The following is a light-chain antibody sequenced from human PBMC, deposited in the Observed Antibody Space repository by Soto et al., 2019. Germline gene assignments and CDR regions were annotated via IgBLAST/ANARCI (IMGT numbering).Light chain of an antibody. J-gene: IGKJ4*01. Sequence: EIVLTQSPATLSLSPGERATLSCGASQTVDKNYLGWYQQKPGLAPRLLIYDVSNRATGIPDRFSGSGSGTHFTLTITRLEPEEFAVYYCQQYAHSPLTFGGGTKLEIK. V-gene: IGKV3D-20*01. CDR2: DVS. CDR1: QTVDKNY. CDR3: QQYAHSPLT.